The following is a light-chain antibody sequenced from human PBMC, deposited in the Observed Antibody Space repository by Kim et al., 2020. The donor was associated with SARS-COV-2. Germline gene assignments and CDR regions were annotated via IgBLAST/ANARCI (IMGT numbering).Light chain of an antibody. Sequence: EIVLTQSPAMLSLSPGEGATLSCRASQSVSSYLAWYQQKPGQAPRLLIYDTSNRATGIPARFSGSGSGADFTLTISSLEPEDFAVYYCQLRNNWPHMYIFGQGTKLEI. J-gene: IGKJ2*01. CDR3: QLRNNWPHMYI. V-gene: IGKV3-11*01. CDR1: QSVSSY. CDR2: DTS.